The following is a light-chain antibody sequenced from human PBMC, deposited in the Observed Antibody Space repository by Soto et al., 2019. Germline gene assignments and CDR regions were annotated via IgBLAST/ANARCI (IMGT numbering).Light chain of an antibody. CDR1: QSVSSY. CDR3: QQRSNWPPLT. V-gene: IGKV3-11*01. J-gene: IGKJ5*01. CDR2: DAS. Sequence: EIVLTQSPATLSLSPGERATLSCRASQSVSSYLAWYQQNPGQAPRLLIYDASNRATGIPARFSGSGSGTDFPLTISSLEPEDFAVYYCQQRSNWPPLTFGQGKRLEIK.